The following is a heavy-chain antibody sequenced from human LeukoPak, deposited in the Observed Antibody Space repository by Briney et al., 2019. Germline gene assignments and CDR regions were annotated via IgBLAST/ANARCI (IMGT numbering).Heavy chain of an antibody. V-gene: IGHV3-23*01. CDR2: IEGNGGNT. Sequence: PGGSLRLSCAASGFTFSSYAMSWVRQAPGKGLEWVSAIEGNGGNTYYLASVKGRFTISRDNFKNTLYLQMNSLRVEDTAIYYCAKGRGYCTGGSCYSDYWGQGTLVTVSS. CDR1: GFTFSSYA. J-gene: IGHJ4*02. CDR3: AKGRGYCTGGSCYSDY. D-gene: IGHD2-15*01.